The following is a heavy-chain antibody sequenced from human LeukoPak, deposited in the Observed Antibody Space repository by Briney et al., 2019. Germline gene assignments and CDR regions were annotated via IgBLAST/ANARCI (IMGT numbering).Heavy chain of an antibody. J-gene: IGHJ5*02. CDR1: GGSISSYY. Sequence: SETLSLTCTVSGGSISSYYWSWIRQPPGKGLEWIGYIYYSGSSNYNPSLKSRVTISLDTSNNQLSLKLSSVTAADTAVYHCARGPGYCTSTSCRRTSWFDPWGQGTLVTVSS. CDR3: ARGPGYCTSTSCRRTSWFDP. CDR2: IYYSGSS. D-gene: IGHD2-2*01. V-gene: IGHV4-59*01.